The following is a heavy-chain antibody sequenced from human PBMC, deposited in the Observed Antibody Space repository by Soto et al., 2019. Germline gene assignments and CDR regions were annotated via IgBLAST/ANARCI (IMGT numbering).Heavy chain of an antibody. CDR3: ARILYSSGRWFDP. V-gene: IGHV3-11*06. CDR2: ISSSSSYT. D-gene: IGHD6-19*01. Sequence: GSLRLSCAASGFTFSDYYMSWIRQAPGKGLEWVSYISSSSSYTNYADSVKGRFTISRDNAKNSLYLQMNSLRAEDTAVYYCARILYSSGRWFDPWGQGTLVTVSS. J-gene: IGHJ5*02. CDR1: GFTFSDYY.